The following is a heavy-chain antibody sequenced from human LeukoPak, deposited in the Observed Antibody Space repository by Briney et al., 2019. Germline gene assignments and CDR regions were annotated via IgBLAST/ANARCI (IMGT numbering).Heavy chain of an antibody. V-gene: IGHV3-74*01. CDR2: INTDGSST. J-gene: IGHJ4*02. Sequence: GGSLRLSCAASGFTFSSYWMHWVRQAPGKGLVWVSRINTDGSSTSYADSVKGRLTISRDNAKNTLYLQMNSLRAEDTAVYYCASFEGLRPYWGQGTLVTVSS. CDR3: ASFEGLRPY. D-gene: IGHD5-12*01. CDR1: GFTFSSYW.